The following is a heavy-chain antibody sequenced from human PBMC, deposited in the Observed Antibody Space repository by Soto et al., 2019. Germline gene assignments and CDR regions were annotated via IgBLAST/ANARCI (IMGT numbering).Heavy chain of an antibody. V-gene: IGHV4-31*03. CDR2: IYYSGST. D-gene: IGHD3-16*02. Sequence: SETLSLTCTVSGGSISSGGYYWSWIRQHPGKGLEWIGYIYYSGSTYYNPSLKSRVTISVDTSKNQFSLKLSSVTAADTAAYYCARAPFMITFGGVIVNGNFDYWGQGTRVTVSS. J-gene: IGHJ4*02. CDR3: ARAPFMITFGGVIVNGNFDY. CDR1: GGSISSGGYY.